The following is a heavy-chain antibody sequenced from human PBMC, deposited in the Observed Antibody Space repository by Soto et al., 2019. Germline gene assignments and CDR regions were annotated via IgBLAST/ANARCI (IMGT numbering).Heavy chain of an antibody. CDR1: GYTFNDYG. V-gene: IGHV1-18*01. D-gene: IGHD2-15*01. CDR2: IGPYEGVT. Sequence: QVQLVQSGAEVKKPGASVRVSCKASGYTFNDYGISWVRQAPGQGLEWMGWIGPYEGVTNHAQTFQGRVTMTVDTSTTTADTELRSLRSDDTALYYCARCYCSVGSCYTCWHFDLWGPGTLVTVTA. J-gene: IGHJ2*01. CDR3: ARCYCSVGSCYTCWHFDL.